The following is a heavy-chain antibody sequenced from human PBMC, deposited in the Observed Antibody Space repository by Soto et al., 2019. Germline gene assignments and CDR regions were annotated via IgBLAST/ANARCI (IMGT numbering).Heavy chain of an antibody. CDR3: AREGGVAATNDALDI. D-gene: IGHD2-15*01. J-gene: IGHJ3*02. Sequence: QVQLVESGGGVVQPGRSLRLSCAASGFTFSSYAMHWVRQAPGKGLEWVAVISYDGSNKYYADSVKGRFTISRDNSKNTLYLQMNSLRAEDTAVYYCAREGGVAATNDALDIWGQGTMVTVSS. CDR2: ISYDGSNK. V-gene: IGHV3-30-3*01. CDR1: GFTFSSYA.